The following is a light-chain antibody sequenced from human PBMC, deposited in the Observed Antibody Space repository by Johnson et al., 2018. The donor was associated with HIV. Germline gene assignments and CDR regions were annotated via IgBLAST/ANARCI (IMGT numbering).Light chain of an antibody. CDR1: SSNIGTNT. V-gene: IGLV1-44*01. CDR2: SDN. J-gene: IGLJ1*01. CDR3: ATWDESMSGKT. Sequence: QSVLTQPPSASGTPGQWVTISCSGRSSNIGTNTLNWYQQLPGAAPRLLIYSDNQRPSGVPDRFSGSRSGTSASLAISGLQPEAEADYYYATWDESMSGKTFGTGTEATVL.